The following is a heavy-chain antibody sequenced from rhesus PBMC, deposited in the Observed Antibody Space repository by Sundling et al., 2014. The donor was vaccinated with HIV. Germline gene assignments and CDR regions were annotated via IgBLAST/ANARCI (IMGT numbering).Heavy chain of an antibody. CDR2: INGHSEST. V-gene: IGHV4-80*01. CDR3: TRDGGLLVKFDV. J-gene: IGHJ5-1*01. CDR1: GASISSYW. D-gene: IGHD3-9*01. Sequence: QVQLQESGPGLVKPSETLSLICTVSGASISSYWWYWIRQPPGKGLEWIGEINGHSESTNYNPSLRSRVTISIDASKNQFSLKLSSVTAADTAVYYCTRDGGLLVKFDVWGPGVLVTVSS.